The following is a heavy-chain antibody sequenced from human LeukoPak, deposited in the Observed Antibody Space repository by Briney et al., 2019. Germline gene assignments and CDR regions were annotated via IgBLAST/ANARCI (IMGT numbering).Heavy chain of an antibody. D-gene: IGHD1-26*01. J-gene: IGHJ4*02. CDR3: VRTAADGSLSHYAY. CDR2: IYPGNSDT. V-gene: IGHV5-51*01. Sequence: GESLKISCKGSGYSFTSYWIGWVRQMPGKGLEWMGIIYPGNSDTRYSPSFQGQVTISADKSITTAYLQWSSLKASDTAMYYCVRTAADGSLSHYAYWGQGALVTVSS. CDR1: GYSFTSYW.